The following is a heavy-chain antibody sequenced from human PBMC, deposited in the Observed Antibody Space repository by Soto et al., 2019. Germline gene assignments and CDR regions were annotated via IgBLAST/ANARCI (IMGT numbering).Heavy chain of an antibody. CDR3: AKGPRPRDGYNLVGFDY. J-gene: IGHJ4*02. CDR2: ISYDGSNK. Sequence: QVQLVESGGGVVQPGRSLRLSCAASGFTFSSYGMHWVRQAPGKGLEWVAVISYDGSNKYYADSVKGRFTISRDNSKNTLYLQMNSLRAEDTAVYYCAKGPRPRDGYNLVGFDYWGQGTLVTVSS. CDR1: GFTFSSYG. V-gene: IGHV3-30*18. D-gene: IGHD5-12*01.